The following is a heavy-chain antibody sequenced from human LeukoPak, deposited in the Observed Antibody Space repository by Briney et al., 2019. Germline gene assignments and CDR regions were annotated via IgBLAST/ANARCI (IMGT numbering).Heavy chain of an antibody. D-gene: IGHD3-3*01. V-gene: IGHV7-4-1*02. J-gene: IGHJ6*03. CDR2: INTNTGNP. CDR3: ARSPLLRFLEWFSAYYYMDV. Sequence: ASVKVSCKASGYTFTSYAMNWGRQAPGQGREWMGWINTNTGNPTYAQGFTGRFVFSLEPSVSTAYLQVSSLKAEDTAVYYCARSPLLRFLEWFSAYYYMDVWGNGTTVTVSS. CDR1: GYTFTSYA.